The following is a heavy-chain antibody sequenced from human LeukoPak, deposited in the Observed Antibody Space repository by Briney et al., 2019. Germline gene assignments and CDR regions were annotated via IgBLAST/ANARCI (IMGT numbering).Heavy chain of an antibody. V-gene: IGHV4-30-2*01. CDR3: ARGFYGAGSHFDY. D-gene: IGHD3-10*01. CDR1: GGSISSGDFP. J-gene: IGHJ4*02. CDR2: IFHTGHT. Sequence: SETLSLTCAVSGGSISSGDFPWSWIRQPPGKGLEWIGYIFHTGHTSYNPFLKSRVTISVDMSKNHLSLRLTSVTAADTAVYYCARGFYGAGSHFDYWGQGTLVTVSS.